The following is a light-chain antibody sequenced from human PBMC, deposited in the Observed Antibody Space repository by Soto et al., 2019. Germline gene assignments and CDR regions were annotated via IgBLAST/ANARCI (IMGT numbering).Light chain of an antibody. V-gene: IGLV2-23*01. CDR1: SSDVGSYNF. Sequence: ALTQPASVSGSPGQSITISCTGTSSDVGSYNFVSWYQQYPGKVPKVMIYEGTKRPSGVSNRFSGPKSGNTASLTISGLQAEYEADYYCFSYAGTTYVFGTGTKGTVL. CDR3: FSYAGTTYV. CDR2: EGT. J-gene: IGLJ1*01.